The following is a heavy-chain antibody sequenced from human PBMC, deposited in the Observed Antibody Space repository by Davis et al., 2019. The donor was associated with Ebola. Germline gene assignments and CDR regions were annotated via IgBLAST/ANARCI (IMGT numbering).Heavy chain of an antibody. J-gene: IGHJ4*02. CDR2: IYSSGIT. D-gene: IGHD1-7*01. V-gene: IGHV4-59*01. Sequence: SETLSLTCSVSGVSIKNNYFSWIRQSPGKGLEWIGYIYSSGITNYNPSLQSRVTISEDTSKNQFSLRLSSVTAADTAIYYCARCPDWNSQAGFDYWGQGILVTVSS. CDR3: ARCPDWNSQAGFDY. CDR1: GVSIKNNY.